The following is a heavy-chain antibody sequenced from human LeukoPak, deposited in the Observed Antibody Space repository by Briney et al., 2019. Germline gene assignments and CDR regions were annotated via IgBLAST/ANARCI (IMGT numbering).Heavy chain of an antibody. Sequence: SETLSLTCGVSGGSFSGYFWTWIRQPPGKGLEWIGEANHKGTTNYNPSLNSRVSISVNRSKNQFSLKLSSVTAADTAVHYCARVVAIETTVTIDYWGQGTLVTVSS. J-gene: IGHJ4*02. V-gene: IGHV4-34*01. CDR2: ANHKGTT. CDR3: ARVVAIETTVTIDY. D-gene: IGHD4-17*01. CDR1: GGSFSGYF.